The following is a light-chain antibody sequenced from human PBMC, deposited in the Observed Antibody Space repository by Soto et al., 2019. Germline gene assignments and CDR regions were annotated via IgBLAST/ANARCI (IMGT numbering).Light chain of an antibody. CDR1: SSDVGGYNY. CDR2: EVS. J-gene: IGLJ1*01. CDR3: LSYADTAYV. V-gene: IGLV2-8*01. Sequence: QSVLTQPPSASGSPGQSVTISCAGTSSDVGGYNYVSWYQQYPGKVPKLMIYEVSERPSGLPDRFSGSKSGNTAFLTVSGLQAEDEADYYCLSYADTAYVFGTGTKLTVL.